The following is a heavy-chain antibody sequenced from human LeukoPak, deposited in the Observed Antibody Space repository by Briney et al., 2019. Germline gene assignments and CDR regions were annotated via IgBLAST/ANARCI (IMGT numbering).Heavy chain of an antibody. J-gene: IGHJ5*02. CDR3: ARLGRGSGSYYTFLSRWFDP. V-gene: IGHV4-39*07. CDR2: IYYSGST. D-gene: IGHD3-10*01. CDR1: GGSISTSSYY. Sequence: SETLSLTCTVSGGSISTSSYYWGWIRQPPGKGLEWIGNIYYSGSTYYNPSLKSRVTISVDTSKNQFSLKLSSVTAADTAVYYCARLGRGSGSYYTFLSRWFDPWGQGTLVTVSS.